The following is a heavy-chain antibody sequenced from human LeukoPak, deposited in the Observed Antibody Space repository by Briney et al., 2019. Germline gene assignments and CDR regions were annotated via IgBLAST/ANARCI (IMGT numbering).Heavy chain of an antibody. V-gene: IGHV3-23*01. CDR2: ITGSGDST. CDR1: GFTFSSYA. CDR3: AKGENSSRQYYMDV. Sequence: GGSLSLSCAASGFTFSSYALSWVRQAPGKGLEWVSTITGSGDSTYYADSVKGRFTISRDNSKNTLYLQMNILSAEDTAVYYCAKGENSSRQYYMDVWGKGTTVTVSS. D-gene: IGHD6-6*01. J-gene: IGHJ6*03.